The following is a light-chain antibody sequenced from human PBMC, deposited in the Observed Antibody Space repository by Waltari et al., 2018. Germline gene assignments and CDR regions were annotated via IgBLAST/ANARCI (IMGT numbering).Light chain of an antibody. CDR2: GAS. CDR1: PRVSSK. Sequence: ETVITQPATLPVSPGEIVTLSCRASPRVSSKLAWYQQKRGQAPRLLIYGASTRVSDVPDRFSGSGSGTEFILTISSLRSEDLAVYFCQQYHGWPLITFGQGTRLEIK. CDR3: QQYHGWPLIT. J-gene: IGKJ5*01. V-gene: IGKV3-15*01.